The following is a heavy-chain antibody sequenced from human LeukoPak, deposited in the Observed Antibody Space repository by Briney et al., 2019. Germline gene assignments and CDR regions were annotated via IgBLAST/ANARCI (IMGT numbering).Heavy chain of an antibody. CDR3: ARRLTQYDCFDP. D-gene: IGHD2-2*01. J-gene: IGHJ5*02. V-gene: IGHV6-1*01. CDR1: GDSVSSSSVT. Sequence: SQTLSLTCAISGDSVSSSSVTWNWIRQSPSRGFQWLGRTYYRSTWYNDYAVSVRGRITVNPDTSKNQFSLHLNSVTPEDTAVYYCARRLTQYDCFDPWGQEILVTVSS. CDR2: TYYRSTWYN.